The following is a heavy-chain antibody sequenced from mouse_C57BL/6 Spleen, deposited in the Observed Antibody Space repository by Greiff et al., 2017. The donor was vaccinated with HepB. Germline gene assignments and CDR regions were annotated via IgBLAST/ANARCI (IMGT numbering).Heavy chain of an antibody. CDR1: GYTFTSYW. Sequence: QVQLKQPGAELVRPGPSVKLSCKASGYTFTSYWMHWVKQRPGQGLEWIGVIDPSDSYTNYNQKFKGKATLTVDTSSSTAYMQLSSLTSEDSAVYYCARDGYYDYWGQGTTLTVSS. CDR3: ARDGYYDY. D-gene: IGHD2-3*01. V-gene: IGHV1-59*01. J-gene: IGHJ2*01. CDR2: IDPSDSYT.